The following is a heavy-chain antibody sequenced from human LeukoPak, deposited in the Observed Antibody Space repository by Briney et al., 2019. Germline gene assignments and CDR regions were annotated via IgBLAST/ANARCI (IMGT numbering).Heavy chain of an antibody. CDR2: IYTSGST. CDR3: ARGSRWELLLDY. CDR1: GGSISSYY. V-gene: IGHV4-4*07. D-gene: IGHD1-26*01. Sequence: SETLSLTCTVSGGSISSYYWSWIRHPGGKGLEWIGRIYTSGSTNYNPSLKSRVTMSVDTSKNQFSLKLSSVTAADTAVYYCARGSRWELLLDYWGQGTLVTVSS. J-gene: IGHJ4*02.